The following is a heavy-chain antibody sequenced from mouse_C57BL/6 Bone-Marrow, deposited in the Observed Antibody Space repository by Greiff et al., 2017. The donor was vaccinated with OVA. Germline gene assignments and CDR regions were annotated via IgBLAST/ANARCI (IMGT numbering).Heavy chain of an antibody. V-gene: IGHV1-15*01. J-gene: IGHJ4*01. CDR3: TRKGFYYGSSYEVDY. D-gene: IGHD1-1*01. Sequence: VQGVESGAELVRPGASVTLSCKASGYTFTDYEMHWVKQTPVHGLEWIGAIDPETGGTAYNQKFKGKAILTADKSSSTAYMELRSLTSEDSAVYYCTRKGFYYGSSYEVDYWGQGTSVTVSS. CDR2: IDPETGGT. CDR1: GYTFTDYE.